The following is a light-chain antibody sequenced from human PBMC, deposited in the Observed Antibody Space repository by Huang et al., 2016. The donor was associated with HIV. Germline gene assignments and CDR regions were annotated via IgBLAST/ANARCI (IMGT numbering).Light chain of an antibody. CDR1: QSVATY. CDR3: QQRSNWPLT. J-gene: IGKJ4*01. Sequence: EVVLTQSPPTLSLSPGETGTLSCRASQSVATYLSWYQQRPGQGPRLLIYDTSYRAPGVPARFSGTGSGTDFTLTIISLEPEDLAIYYCQQRSNWPLTFGGGTKVEI. CDR2: DTS. V-gene: IGKV3-11*01.